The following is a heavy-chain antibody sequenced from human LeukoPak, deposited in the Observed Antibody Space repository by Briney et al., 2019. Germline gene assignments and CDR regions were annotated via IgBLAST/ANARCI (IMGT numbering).Heavy chain of an antibody. V-gene: IGHV4-4*09. D-gene: IGHD1-26*01. Sequence: SETLSLTCTVSGGSITSYYGSWIRHPPRRGLEWVAYIHSSVYTNYNPSHKSRVTISVDTSKNQFSLKVTSVTAADTAVYYCAKRQGPNSGSYDYFDPWGQGTLVTVSS. CDR2: IHSSVYT. CDR1: GGSITSYY. J-gene: IGHJ5*02. CDR3: AKRQGPNSGSYDYFDP.